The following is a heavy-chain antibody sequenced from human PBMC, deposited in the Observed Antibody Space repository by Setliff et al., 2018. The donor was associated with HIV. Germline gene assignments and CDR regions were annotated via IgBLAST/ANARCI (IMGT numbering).Heavy chain of an antibody. CDR1: GGSISSGTSY. D-gene: IGHD3-16*02. J-gene: IGHJ4*02. CDR3: ARETYDYVWGTYRYRPRHFDY. CDR2: IYTSGST. Sequence: SETLSLTCTVSGGSISSGTSYWSWIRQPAGKGLEWIGRIYTSGSTNYNPSLKSRVSISVDTSKNRFSLKLSPVTAADTAVYYCARETYDYVWGTYRYRPRHFDYWGQGILVTVSS. V-gene: IGHV4-61*02.